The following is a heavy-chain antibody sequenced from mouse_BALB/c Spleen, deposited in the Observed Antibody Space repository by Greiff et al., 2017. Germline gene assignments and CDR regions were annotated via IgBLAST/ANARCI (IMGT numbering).Heavy chain of an antibody. D-gene: IGHD1-1*01. CDR2: ISSGGST. Sequence: EVQGVESGGGLVKPGGSLKLSCAASGFTFSSYAMSWVRQTPEKRLEWVASISSGGSTYYPDSVKGRFTISRDNARNILYLQMSSLRSEDTAMYYCARGRNYYGSSAMDYWGQGTSVTVSS. CDR1: GFTFSSYA. V-gene: IGHV5-6-5*01. CDR3: ARGRNYYGSSAMDY. J-gene: IGHJ4*01.